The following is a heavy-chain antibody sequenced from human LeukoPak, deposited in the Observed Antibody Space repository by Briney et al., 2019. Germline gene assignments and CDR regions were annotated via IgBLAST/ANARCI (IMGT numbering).Heavy chain of an antibody. J-gene: IGHJ6*03. CDR1: GYTFSSYY. CDR3: ARAEGVYYDFWSGYQAPYYYYMDV. CDR2: IIPSDGFT. Sequence: ASVKVSCKASGYTFSSYYVHWVRQAPGQGLEWMGMIIPSDGFTSYAQKFQGRVTMTRDMSTSTVYMELSSLRSDDTAVYYCARAEGVYYDFWSGYQAPYYYYMDVWGKGTTVTVSS. D-gene: IGHD3-3*01. V-gene: IGHV1-46*01.